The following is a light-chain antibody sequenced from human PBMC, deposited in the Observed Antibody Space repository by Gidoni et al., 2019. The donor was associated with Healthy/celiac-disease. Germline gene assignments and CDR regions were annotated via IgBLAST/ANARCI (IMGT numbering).Light chain of an antibody. CDR3: QQSYSTPAWT. J-gene: IGKJ1*01. CDR1: QSISSY. CDR2: AAS. Sequence: DSQMTQSPSPLSASVGDRVTITCRASQSISSYLNWYQQKPGKAPKLLIYAASSLQSGVPSRFSGSGSETDFTLTISSLQPDDFATYYCQQSYSTPAWTFGQGTKVEIK. V-gene: IGKV1-39*01.